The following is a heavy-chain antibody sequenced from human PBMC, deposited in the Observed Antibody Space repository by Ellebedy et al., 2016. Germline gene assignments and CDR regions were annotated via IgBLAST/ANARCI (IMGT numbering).Heavy chain of an antibody. V-gene: IGHV1-46*01. CDR1: GYTFTGYY. CDR3: ARDPAEGDAFDI. J-gene: IGHJ3*02. CDR2: INPSGGST. Sequence: ASVKVSCKASGYTFTGYYMHSVRQAPGQGLEWMGIINPSGGSTSYAQKFQGRVTMTRDTSTSTVYMELSSLRSEDTAVYYCARDPAEGDAFDIWGQGTMVTVSS.